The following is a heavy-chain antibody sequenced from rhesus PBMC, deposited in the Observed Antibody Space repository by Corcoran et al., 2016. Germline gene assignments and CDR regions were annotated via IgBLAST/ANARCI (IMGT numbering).Heavy chain of an antibody. J-gene: IGHJ4*01. CDR2: VDPVNGEI. CDR3: ASPGMTY. CDR1: GYTFTELS. V-gene: IGHV1-156D*01. D-gene: IGHD3-22*01. Sequence: EVQLVQSGAEVKKPGASGKVSCKVSGYTFTELSMNCVRQAPGKGLERMGGVDPVNGEIIHAEKFQDIVTMTDDTSTDTAYMELSSLRSEDTAVYYCASPGMTYWGQGVLVTVSS.